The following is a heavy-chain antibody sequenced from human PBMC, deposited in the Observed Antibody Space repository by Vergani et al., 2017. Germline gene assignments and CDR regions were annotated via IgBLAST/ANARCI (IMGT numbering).Heavy chain of an antibody. CDR3: ARSGSGSYYYYMDV. CDR1: GYTFSSYG. V-gene: IGHV1-18*01. Sequence: QVQLVQSGAEVKKPGASVKVSCKASGYTFSSYGTSWVRQAPGQGLEWMGWSSAYNGNTNYVQKLQGRVTMTTDTSTSTAYMELRSLRSDDTAVYYCARSGSGSYYYYMDVWGKGTTVTVSS. CDR2: SSAYNGNT. D-gene: IGHD1-26*01. J-gene: IGHJ6*03.